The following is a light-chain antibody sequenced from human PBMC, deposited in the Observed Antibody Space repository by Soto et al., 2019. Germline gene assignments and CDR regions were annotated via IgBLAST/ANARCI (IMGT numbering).Light chain of an antibody. V-gene: IGKV3-15*01. CDR2: GAS. CDR1: QSVPSR. CDR3: QKHKSWTTIT. J-gene: IGKJ5*01. Sequence: EIVRTQSPATLSVSPGEDVTLSCRASQSVPSRIAWYQQKPGQAPSLLIYGASTRATGVPDRFSGTWSGTEFTLTISSLKSQDYAVYYCQKHKSWTTITFGLGTRLEIK.